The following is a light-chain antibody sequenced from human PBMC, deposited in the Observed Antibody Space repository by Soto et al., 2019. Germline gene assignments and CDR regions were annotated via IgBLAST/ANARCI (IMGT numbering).Light chain of an antibody. CDR1: QSISTK. CDR2: DAS. V-gene: IGKV3-15*01. Sequence: EIVLTQSPGTLSLSPWERATLSCRASQSISTKLAWYQQKPGQPPRLLLSDASTRATGIPARFSGSGSGTEFTLTISSLQSEDFALYYCHQYNSWPPGTFGQGTKVDIK. CDR3: HQYNSWPPGT. J-gene: IGKJ2*01.